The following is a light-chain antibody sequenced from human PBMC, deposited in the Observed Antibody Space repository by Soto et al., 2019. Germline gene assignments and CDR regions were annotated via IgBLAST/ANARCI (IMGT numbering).Light chain of an antibody. CDR2: GAS. CDR3: QQYASSPLT. V-gene: IGKV3-20*01. Sequence: EIVLTQSPGTLSLSPGERATLSCRASQSVSSNHLAWYQQEPGQAPRLLIYGASSRATDVPDRFSGSGSGTDFTLTISRLEPEDFAVYYCQQYASSPLTFGQGTKVDIK. J-gene: IGKJ1*01. CDR1: QSVSSNH.